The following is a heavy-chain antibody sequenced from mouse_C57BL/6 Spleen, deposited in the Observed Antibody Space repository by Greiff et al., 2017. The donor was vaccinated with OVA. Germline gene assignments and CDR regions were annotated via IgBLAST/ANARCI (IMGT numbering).Heavy chain of an antibody. Sequence: QVQLQQPGAELVMPGASVKLSCKASGYTFTSYWMHWVKQRPGQGLEWIGEIDPSDSYTNYNQKFKGKSTLTVDKSSSTAYMQLSSLTSEDSAVYYCARKKNFYDGYYDYAMDYWGQGTSVTVSS. CDR1: GYTFTSYW. J-gene: IGHJ4*01. CDR3: ARKKNFYDGYYDYAMDY. CDR2: IDPSDSYT. V-gene: IGHV1-69*01. D-gene: IGHD2-3*01.